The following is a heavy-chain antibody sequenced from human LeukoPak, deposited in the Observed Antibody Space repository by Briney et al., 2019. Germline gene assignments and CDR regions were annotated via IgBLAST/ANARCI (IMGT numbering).Heavy chain of an antibody. CDR1: GFTFSSYS. Sequence: GGSLRLSCAASGFTFSSYSMNWVRQAPGKGLVWVSRINSDGSSTSYADSVKGRFTISRDNAKNTLYLQMNSLRAEDTAVYYCARSVRGVIIGAFDIWGQGTMVTVSS. V-gene: IGHV3-74*01. D-gene: IGHD3-10*01. CDR3: ARSVRGVIIGAFDI. CDR2: INSDGSST. J-gene: IGHJ3*02.